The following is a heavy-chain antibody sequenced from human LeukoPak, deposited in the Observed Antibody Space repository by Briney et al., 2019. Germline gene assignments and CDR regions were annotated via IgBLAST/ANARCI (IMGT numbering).Heavy chain of an antibody. J-gene: IGHJ4*02. Sequence: GGSLRLSCVASGFNFSNYWMSWVRQAPVEGLEWVANIKQDGSEKCYVDSVEGRFTISRDNAKNSLFLQMNSLRAEDTAVYYCAREDSGEPFDYWGQGTLVTVSS. D-gene: IGHD4/OR15-4a*01. CDR2: IKQDGSEK. V-gene: IGHV3-7*01. CDR1: GFNFSNYW. CDR3: AREDSGEPFDY.